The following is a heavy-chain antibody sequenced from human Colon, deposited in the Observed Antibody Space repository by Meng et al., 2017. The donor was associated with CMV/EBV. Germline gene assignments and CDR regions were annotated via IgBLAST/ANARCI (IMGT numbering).Heavy chain of an antibody. CDR2: MSPNNANT. J-gene: IGHJ6*02. CDR1: GYTFTSLD. V-gene: IGHV1-8*01. CDR3: ARGVDRGVDV. D-gene: IGHD3-22*01. Sequence: SVHVSCKASGYTFTSLDINWVRQATGQGFEWMGWMSPNNANTGHAQKFQGRVTMTRNISINTAYMELSSLTSEDTGVYYCARGVDRGVDVWGQGTTVTVSS.